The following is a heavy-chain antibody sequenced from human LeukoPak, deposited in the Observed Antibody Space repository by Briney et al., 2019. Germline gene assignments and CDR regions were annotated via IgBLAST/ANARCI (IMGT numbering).Heavy chain of an antibody. CDR3: ARGREQWPNYYYGMDV. J-gene: IGHJ6*02. Sequence: PLETLSLTCTVSGGSISSYYWSWIRQPPGKGLEWIGYIYYSGSTNYNPSLKSRVTLSVDTSKNQFSLKLSSVTAADTAVYYCARGREQWPNYYYGMDVWGQGTTVTVSS. D-gene: IGHD6-19*01. CDR1: GGSISSYY. CDR2: IYYSGST. V-gene: IGHV4-59*01.